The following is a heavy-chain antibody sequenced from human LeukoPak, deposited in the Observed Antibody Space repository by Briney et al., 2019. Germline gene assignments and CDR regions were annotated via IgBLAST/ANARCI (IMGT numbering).Heavy chain of an antibody. J-gene: IGHJ6*02. CDR2: IYYSGST. V-gene: IGHV4-59*08. CDR1: GGSISSYY. Sequence: PSETLSLTCTVSGGSISSYYWSWIRQPPGKGLEWIGYIYYSGSTNYNPSLKSRVTISVDTSKNQFPLKLSSVTAADTAVYYCARQSRYYYYYGMDVWGQGTTVTVSS. CDR3: ARQSRYYYYYGMDV.